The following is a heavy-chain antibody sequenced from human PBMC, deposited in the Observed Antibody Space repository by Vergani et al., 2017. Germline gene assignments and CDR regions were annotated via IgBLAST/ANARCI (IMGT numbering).Heavy chain of an antibody. CDR2: INHSGST. CDR3: AREAGSEYGDY. CDR1: GGSFSGYY. J-gene: IGHJ4*02. V-gene: IGHV4-34*01. D-gene: IGHD4-17*01. Sequence: QVQLQQWGAGLLKPSETLSLTCAVYGGSFSGYYWSWIRQLPGKGLEWIGEINHSGSTNYNPSRKSRVTISVDTSKNQFSLKLSSVTAADTAVYYCAREAGSEYGDYWGQGALVTVSS.